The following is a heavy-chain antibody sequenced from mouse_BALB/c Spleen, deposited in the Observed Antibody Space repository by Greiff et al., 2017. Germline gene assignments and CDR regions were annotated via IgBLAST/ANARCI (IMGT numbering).Heavy chain of an antibody. Sequence: DVKLVESGGGLVQPGGSRKLSCAASGFTFSSFGMHWVRQAPEKGLEWVAYISSGSSTIYYADTVKGRFTISRDNPKNTLFLQMTSLRSEDTAMYYCARPYGSSPAWFAYWGQGTLVTVSA. CDR3: ARPYGSSPAWFAY. J-gene: IGHJ3*01. CDR2: ISSGSSTI. CDR1: GFTFSSFG. D-gene: IGHD1-1*01. V-gene: IGHV5-17*02.